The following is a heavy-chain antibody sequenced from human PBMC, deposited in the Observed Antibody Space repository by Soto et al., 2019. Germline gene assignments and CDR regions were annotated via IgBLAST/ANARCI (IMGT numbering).Heavy chain of an antibody. CDR3: ARTDGLGAFDI. CDR2: IWYDGSNK. D-gene: IGHD6-19*01. Sequence: GGSLRLSCAASGFTFSSYGMHWVRQAPGKGLEWVAVIWYDGSNKYYADSVKGRFTISRDNSKNTLYLQMNSLRAEDTAVYYCARTDGLGAFDIWGQGTMVTVSS. CDR1: GFTFSSYG. J-gene: IGHJ3*02. V-gene: IGHV3-33*01.